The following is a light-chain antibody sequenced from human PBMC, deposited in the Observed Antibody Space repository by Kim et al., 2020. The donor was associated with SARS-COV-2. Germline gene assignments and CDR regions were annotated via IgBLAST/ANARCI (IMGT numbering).Light chain of an antibody. CDR1: QGISNY. J-gene: IGKJ1*01. Sequence: ASVGDRVTITCRASQGISNYLAWYQQKPGKVPTLLIYAASALQSGVPSRFSGSGSGTDFTLTITSLQPEDVAAYYCQQCKSAPWTFGQGTKVEIK. V-gene: IGKV1-27*01. CDR3: QQCKSAPWT. CDR2: AAS.